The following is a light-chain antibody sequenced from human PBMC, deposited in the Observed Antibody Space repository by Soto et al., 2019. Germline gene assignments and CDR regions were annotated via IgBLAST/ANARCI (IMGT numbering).Light chain of an antibody. CDR2: GAS. J-gene: IGKJ1*01. V-gene: IGKV3-15*01. CDR3: QHYSTWVST. Sequence: EIVMTQSPATLSVSPGERATLSCRASQSVDSKLAWYQQKPGQGPRLLIYGASSRATGIPARFSGSGSGTEFTLTISSLQSEDFAVYYCQHYSTWVSTFGQGTKGEIK. CDR1: QSVDSK.